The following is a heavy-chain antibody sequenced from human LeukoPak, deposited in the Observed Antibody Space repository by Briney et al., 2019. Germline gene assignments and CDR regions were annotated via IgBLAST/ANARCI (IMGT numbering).Heavy chain of an antibody. CDR2: ISSSSSTI. V-gene: IGHV3-48*01. D-gene: IGHD3-10*01. CDR3: ARDRRSGSYGGMFDY. J-gene: IGHJ4*02. Sequence: PGGSLRLSCAASGFTFSSYSMNWVRQAPGKGLEWVSYISSSSSTIYYADSVKGRFTISRDNAKNSLYLQMYSLRAEDTAVYYCARDRRSGSYGGMFDYWGQGTLVTVSS. CDR1: GFTFSSYS.